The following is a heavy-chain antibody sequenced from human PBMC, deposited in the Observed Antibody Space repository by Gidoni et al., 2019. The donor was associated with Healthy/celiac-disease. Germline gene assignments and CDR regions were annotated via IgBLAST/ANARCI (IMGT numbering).Heavy chain of an antibody. J-gene: IGHJ4*02. CDR3: ARASGGSCFLVSCAYYFDY. CDR1: GFTFSSYE. Sequence: EVQLVESGGGLVQPGGSLRLSCAASGFTFSSYEMNWVRQAPGKGLEWVSYISSSGSTIYYADSVKGRFTISRDNAKNSLYLQMNSLRAEDTAVYYCARASGGSCFLVSCAYYFDYWGQGTLVTVSS. CDR2: ISSSGSTI. V-gene: IGHV3-48*03. D-gene: IGHD2-15*01.